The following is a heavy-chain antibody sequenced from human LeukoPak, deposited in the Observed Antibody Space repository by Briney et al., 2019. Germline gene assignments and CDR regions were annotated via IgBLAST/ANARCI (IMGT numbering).Heavy chain of an antibody. CDR2: IYYSGST. J-gene: IGHJ6*02. V-gene: IGHV4-59*01. CDR3: ARWGGPEDYYYYGMDV. CDR1: GGSISSYY. Sequence: SETLSLTCTVSGGSISSYYWSWIRQPPGKGLEWIGYIYYSGSTNYNPSLKSRVTISVDTSKNQFSLKPSSVTAADTAVYYCARWGGPEDYYYYGMDVWGQGTTVTVSS. D-gene: IGHD3-16*01.